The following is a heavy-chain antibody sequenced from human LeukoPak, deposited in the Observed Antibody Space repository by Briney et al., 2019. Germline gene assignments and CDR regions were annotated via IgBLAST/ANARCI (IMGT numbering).Heavy chain of an antibody. CDR1: GYTFTSYY. CDR3: ARDNSVEATAWWFDP. Sequence: ASVKVSCKASGYTFTSYYMHWVRQAPGQGLEWMGIINPSGGSTSYAQKFQGRVTMTRDMSTSTDYMELSSLRSEDTAVYYCARDNSVEATAWWFDPWGQGTLVTVSS. V-gene: IGHV1-46*01. J-gene: IGHJ5*02. D-gene: IGHD1-26*01. CDR2: INPSGGST.